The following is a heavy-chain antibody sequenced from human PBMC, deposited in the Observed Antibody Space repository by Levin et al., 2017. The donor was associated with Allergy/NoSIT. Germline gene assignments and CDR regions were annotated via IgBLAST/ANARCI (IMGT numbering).Heavy chain of an antibody. CDR2: IYWDDDK. D-gene: IGHD3-22*01. CDR3: AHAQYYYDSSGYCNFDY. V-gene: IGHV2-5*02. J-gene: IGHJ4*02. CDR1: GFSLSTSGVG. Sequence: SGPTLVKPTQTLTLTCTFSGFSLSTSGVGVGWIRQPPGKALEWLALIYWDDDKRYSPSLKSRLTITKDTSKNQVVLTMTNMDPVDTATYYCAHAQYYYDSSGYCNFDYWGQGTLVTVSS.